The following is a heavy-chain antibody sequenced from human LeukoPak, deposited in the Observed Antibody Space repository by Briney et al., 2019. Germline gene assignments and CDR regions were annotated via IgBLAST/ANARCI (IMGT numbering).Heavy chain of an antibody. V-gene: IGHV3-21*01. CDR3: ARVRTYYYDSSGYYFDY. D-gene: IGHD3-22*01. CDR2: ISSSSSYI. CDR1: GFTFSSYS. J-gene: IGHJ4*02. Sequence: GSLRLSCAASGFTFSSYSMNWVRQAPGKGLEWVSSISSSSSYIYYADSVKGRFTISRDNAKNSLYLQMNSLRAEDTAVYYCARVRTYYYDSSGYYFDYWGQGTLVTVSS.